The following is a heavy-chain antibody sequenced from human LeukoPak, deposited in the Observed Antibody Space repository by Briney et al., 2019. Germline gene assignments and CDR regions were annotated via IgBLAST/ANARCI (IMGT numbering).Heavy chain of an antibody. Sequence: GSSVKVSCKASGGTFSSYAISWVRRAPGQGLEWMGRIIPILGIANYAQKFQGRVTITADKSTSTAYMELSSLRSEDTAMYFCVRDSAYCGGDCRQFDYWGQGTLVTVSS. CDR3: VRDSAYCGGDCRQFDY. J-gene: IGHJ4*02. D-gene: IGHD2-21*01. CDR1: GGTFSSYA. CDR2: IIPILGIA. V-gene: IGHV1-69*04.